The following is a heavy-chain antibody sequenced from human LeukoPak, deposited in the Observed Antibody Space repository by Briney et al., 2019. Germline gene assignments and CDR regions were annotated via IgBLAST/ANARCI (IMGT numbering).Heavy chain of an antibody. Sequence: KPSETLSLTCTVSYGSISSYYWSWIRQPPGKGLEWIGYIHYSGSTNYNPSLKSRVTISVDTSKSQFSLKLSSVTAADTAVYYCARDGDYGDYAFDIWGQGTMVTVSS. CDR3: ARDGDYGDYAFDI. J-gene: IGHJ3*02. D-gene: IGHD4-17*01. CDR1: YGSISSYY. CDR2: IHYSGST. V-gene: IGHV4-59*01.